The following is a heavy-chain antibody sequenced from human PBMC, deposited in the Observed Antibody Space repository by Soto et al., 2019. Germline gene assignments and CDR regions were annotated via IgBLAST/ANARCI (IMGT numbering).Heavy chain of an antibody. D-gene: IGHD1-7*01. V-gene: IGHV4-34*01. CDR3: TRSSGGTWPYYYGIDG. J-gene: IGHJ6*04. CDR2: INHTGYI. CDR1: GGSFRGFY. Sequence: SATLSLTCAVSGGSFRGFYWTWIRQRPGKGLEWIGEINHTGYINYRPSLESRVTISEDTSNNHFSLQLRSVTAADTAIYYCTRSSGGTWPYYYGIDGWGEGTKVTVSS.